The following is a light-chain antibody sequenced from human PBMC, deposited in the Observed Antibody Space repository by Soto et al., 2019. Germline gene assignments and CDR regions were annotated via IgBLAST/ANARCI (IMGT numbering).Light chain of an antibody. CDR3: QQYDSTPPT. J-gene: IGKJ1*01. CDR2: GAS. V-gene: IGKV3-20*01. CDR1: QSVSSNY. Sequence: EIVLTQSPGTLSLSPGERATLSYRASQSVSSNYLSWYQRKPGQAPRLLIYGASNRATDIPYRFSASGSGTDFTLTITRLEAEDFAVYYCQQYDSTPPTFGQGTKVEV.